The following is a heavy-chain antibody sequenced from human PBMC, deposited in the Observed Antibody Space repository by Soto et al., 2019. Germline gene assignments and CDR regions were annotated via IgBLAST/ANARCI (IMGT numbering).Heavy chain of an antibody. Sequence: GGSLRLSCSASGFTFSMHSMHWVRQTPGKALEYVSAISRDGRSTFYADSVKGRFTISRDDSKNTLYLQMNSLRVDDTAVYFCANDVNYDVLAGYYYYWGQGTRVTVSS. D-gene: IGHD3-9*01. CDR2: ISRDGRST. V-gene: IGHV3-64D*06. J-gene: IGHJ4*02. CDR1: GFTFSMHS. CDR3: ANDVNYDVLAGYYYY.